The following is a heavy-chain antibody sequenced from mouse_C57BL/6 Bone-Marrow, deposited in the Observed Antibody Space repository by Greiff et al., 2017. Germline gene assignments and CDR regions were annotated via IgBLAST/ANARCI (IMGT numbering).Heavy chain of an antibody. V-gene: IGHV1-59*01. J-gene: IGHJ4*01. Sequence: QVQLQQPGAELVRPGTSVKLSCKASGYTFTSYWMHWVKQRPGQGLEWTGVIDPSDSYTNYNQKFKGKATLTVDTSSSTAYMQLSSLTSEDSAVYYCAGGSSLDYWGQGTSVTVSS. CDR2: IDPSDSYT. D-gene: IGHD3-2*02. CDR1: GYTFTSYW. CDR3: AGGSSLDY.